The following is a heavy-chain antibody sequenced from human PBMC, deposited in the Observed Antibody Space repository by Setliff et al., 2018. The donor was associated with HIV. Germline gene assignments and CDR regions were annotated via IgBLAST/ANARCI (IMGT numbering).Heavy chain of an antibody. J-gene: IGHJ5*02. CDR2: IYYSGST. D-gene: IGHD1-26*01. Sequence: PSETLSLTCTVSGGSISSYYWSWIRQPPGKGLEWIGYIYYSGSTNYNPALKSRVTISVDTAKNQFSLKLSSVTAADTAVYYCARQVVGPTYNWFDPWGQGTLVTAPQ. CDR1: GGSISSYY. CDR3: ARQVVGPTYNWFDP. V-gene: IGHV4-59*08.